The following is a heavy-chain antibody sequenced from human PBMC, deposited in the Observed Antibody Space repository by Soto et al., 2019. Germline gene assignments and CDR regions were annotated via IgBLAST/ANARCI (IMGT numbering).Heavy chain of an antibody. Sequence: GSLRLSCAASGFTFSSYSMNWVRQAPGKGLEWVSSISSSSSYIYYADSVKGRFTISRDNAKNSLYLQMNFLRAEDTAVYYCARADSSGYYHYYGMDVWGQGTTVTVSS. D-gene: IGHD3-22*01. CDR3: ARADSSGYYHYYGMDV. CDR2: ISSSSSYI. V-gene: IGHV3-21*06. CDR1: GFTFSSYS. J-gene: IGHJ6*02.